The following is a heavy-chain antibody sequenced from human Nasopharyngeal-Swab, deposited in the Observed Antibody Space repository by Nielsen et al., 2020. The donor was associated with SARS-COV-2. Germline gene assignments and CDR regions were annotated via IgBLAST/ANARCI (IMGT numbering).Heavy chain of an antibody. D-gene: IGHD3-3*01. CDR2: IIPIFGTA. J-gene: IGHJ3*02. V-gene: IGHV1-69*01. Sequence: SVKVSCKASGGIFSSYAISWARQAPGQGLEWMGGIIPIFGTANYAQKFQGRVTITADESTSTAYMELSSLRSEDTAVYYCARGITILHAFDIWGQGTMVTVSS. CDR3: ARGITILHAFDI. CDR1: GGIFSSYA.